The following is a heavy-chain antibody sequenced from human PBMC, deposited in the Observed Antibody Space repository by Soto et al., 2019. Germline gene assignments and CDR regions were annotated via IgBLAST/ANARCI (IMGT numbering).Heavy chain of an antibody. V-gene: IGHV4-31*03. D-gene: IGHD3-22*01. Sequence: SGTLSLTCTVSGASINSGEYYWSWIRQHPGKGLEWMGYIYYSGTTNYNPSLQRRLTISIDTSKNLFSLKLTSVTAADTAVYYCARAYDIRETYFDSWGQGTLVTVSS. J-gene: IGHJ4*02. CDR1: GASINSGEYY. CDR2: IYYSGTT. CDR3: ARAYDIRETYFDS.